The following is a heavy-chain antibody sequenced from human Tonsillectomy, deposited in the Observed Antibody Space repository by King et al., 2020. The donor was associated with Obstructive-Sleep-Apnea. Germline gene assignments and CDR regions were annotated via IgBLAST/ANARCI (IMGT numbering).Heavy chain of an antibody. Sequence: QLVQSGAEEKKPGESLRISCKGSGYTFTSYWIGWVRQMPGKGLEWMGFIYAGDSDTRYSPSFQGQVTISADKSITTAYLQWSSLKASDTAMYYCAMGANSYGLDYWGQGTLVTVSS. CDR1: GYTFTSYW. CDR2: IYAGDSDT. V-gene: IGHV5-51*01. J-gene: IGHJ4*02. D-gene: IGHD5-18*01. CDR3: AMGANSYGLDY.